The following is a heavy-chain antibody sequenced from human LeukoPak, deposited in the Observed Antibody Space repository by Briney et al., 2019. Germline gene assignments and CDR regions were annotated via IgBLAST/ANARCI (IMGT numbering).Heavy chain of an antibody. J-gene: IGHJ4*02. CDR1: RFTFSTYW. CDR3: ARGRVTVAL. D-gene: IGHD1-14*01. V-gene: IGHV3-7*01. Sequence: GGSLRLTCAASRFTFSTYWMSWVRQAPGKGLEWVANIKQDGSGKYYVGSVKGRFSISRDNAKNLLDLQMNSLRAEDTAVYYCARGRVTVALWGQGTLVTVSS. CDR2: IKQDGSGK.